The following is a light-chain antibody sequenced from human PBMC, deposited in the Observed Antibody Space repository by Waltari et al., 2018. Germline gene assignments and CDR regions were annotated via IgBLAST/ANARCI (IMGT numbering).Light chain of an antibody. J-gene: IGKJ1*01. CDR1: QSV. Sequence: EIVLTQSPATLSLSPGERATRSCRASQSVAWYQQKPGQAPRLLVYGASTRATSIPDRFSGTGFGTDFTLTISSLEPEDFAIYYCQQPGRSPTFGQGTKVEIK. V-gene: IGKV3-20*01. CDR2: GAS. CDR3: QQPGRSPT.